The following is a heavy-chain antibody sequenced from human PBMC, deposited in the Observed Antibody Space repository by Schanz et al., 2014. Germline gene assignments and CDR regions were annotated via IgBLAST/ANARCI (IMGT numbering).Heavy chain of an antibody. CDR2: IIPVLAIA. J-gene: IGHJ6*02. CDR3: ARGPSQGYSYGHNIGAYYYGMDV. CDR1: GYTFTSYG. Sequence: QVQLVQSGTQVKKPGASVKVSCKASGYTFTSYGISWVRQAPGQGLEWMGRIIPVLAIADYAQKFQGRVTITADKSTSTASMELSSLRSEDTAVYYCARGPSQGYSYGHNIGAYYYGMDVWGRGTTVTVSS. V-gene: IGHV1-69*09. D-gene: IGHD5-18*01.